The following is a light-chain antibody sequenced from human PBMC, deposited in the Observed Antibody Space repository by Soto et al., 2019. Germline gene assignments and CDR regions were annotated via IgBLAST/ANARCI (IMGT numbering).Light chain of an antibody. CDR1: SSNIGGNT. V-gene: IGLV1-44*01. CDR2: SNS. Sequence: QSVLTQPPSASGTPRQRVTISCSGSSSNIGGNTVNWYQHLPGTAPKLLIYSNSQRPSGVPDRFSGSKSGTSASLAISGLQSEDEADYYCAAWDDSLDGQVFGSGTKVTVL. J-gene: IGLJ1*01. CDR3: AAWDDSLDGQV.